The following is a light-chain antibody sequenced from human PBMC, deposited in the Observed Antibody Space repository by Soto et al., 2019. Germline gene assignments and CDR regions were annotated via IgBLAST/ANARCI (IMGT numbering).Light chain of an antibody. CDR3: QQYDNLPIT. Sequence: DIQMTPSPSSLSASVGDRVTITCQASQDISNYLNWYQQKPGKAPKLLVYDASNLETGVPSRFSGSGSGTDFTITISSMQSEDIATYYCQQYDNLPITFGQGTRLEIK. J-gene: IGKJ5*01. V-gene: IGKV1-33*01. CDR1: QDISNY. CDR2: DAS.